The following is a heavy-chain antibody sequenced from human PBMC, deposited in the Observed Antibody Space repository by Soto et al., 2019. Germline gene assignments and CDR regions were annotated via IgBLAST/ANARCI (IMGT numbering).Heavy chain of an antibody. Sequence: QVQLVESGGGVVQPGRSLRLSCAASGFTFSSYAMHWVRQAPGKGLEWVALISYDGSNKYYADSVKGRFTISRDNSKNTLYLQMNSLRAEDTAVYYCARDRGIDYGDYGVVWIGGKFLPDWDQDANWFDPWGQGTLVTVSS. J-gene: IGHJ5*02. CDR1: GFTFSSYA. CDR2: ISYDGSNK. V-gene: IGHV3-30-3*01. D-gene: IGHD4-17*01. CDR3: ARDRGIDYGDYGVVWIGGKFLPDWDQDANWFDP.